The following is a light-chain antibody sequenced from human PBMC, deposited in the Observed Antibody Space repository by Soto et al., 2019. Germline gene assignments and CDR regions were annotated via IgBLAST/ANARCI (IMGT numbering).Light chain of an antibody. CDR3: QQCGRSPIT. CDR1: QSVSNY. V-gene: IGKV3-20*01. J-gene: IGKJ5*01. CDR2: DAS. Sequence: EIVMTQSPATLSVSPGERATLSCRASQSVSNYVAWYQQKPRQAPRLLIYDASNRATGIPDRFSGSGSGTDFTLTISRLEPEDFAVYYCQQCGRSPITFGQGTRLEI.